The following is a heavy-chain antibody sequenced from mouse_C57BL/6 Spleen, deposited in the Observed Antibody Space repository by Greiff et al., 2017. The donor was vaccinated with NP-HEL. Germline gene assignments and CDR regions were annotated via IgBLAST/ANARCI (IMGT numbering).Heavy chain of an antibody. D-gene: IGHD2-3*01. V-gene: IGHV1-78*01. CDR3: AKKRGYDPGFAY. J-gene: IGHJ3*01. Sequence: QVQLQQSDAELVKPGASVKISCKVSGYTFTDHTIHWMKQRPEQGLEWIGYIYPRDGSTKYNEKFKGKATLTADKSSSTAYMQLNSLTSEDSAVNFCAKKRGYDPGFAYWGQGTLVTVSA. CDR2: IYPRDGST. CDR1: GYTFTDHT.